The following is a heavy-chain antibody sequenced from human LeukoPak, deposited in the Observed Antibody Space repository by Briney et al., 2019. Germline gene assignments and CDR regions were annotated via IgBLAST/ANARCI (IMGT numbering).Heavy chain of an antibody. CDR3: ARAEWQWLVTYFDY. CDR1: GYTLTGYY. V-gene: IGHV1-2*02. Sequence: ASVKVSCKASGYTLTGYYMHWVRQAPGQGLEWMGWINPNSGGTNYAQKFQGRVTMTRDTSISTAYMELSRLRSDDTAVYYCARAEWQWLVTYFDYWGQGTLVTVSS. CDR2: INPNSGGT. D-gene: IGHD6-19*01. J-gene: IGHJ4*02.